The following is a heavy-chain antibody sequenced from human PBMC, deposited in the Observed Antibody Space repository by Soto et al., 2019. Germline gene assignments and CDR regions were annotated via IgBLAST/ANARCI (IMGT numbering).Heavy chain of an antibody. CDR3: ARLRRGSAYNPPGYYFAS. D-gene: IGHD5-12*01. V-gene: IGHV2-5*02. J-gene: IGHJ4*02. CDR1: GFSLSTSGMG. Sequence: SGPTLVNPTQTLTLTCTFSGFSLSTSGMGVGWIRQPPGKALEWLALIYWDDDKHYSPSLKSRVTITKDTSKNQVVLTMTNMDPVDTATDSCARLRRGSAYNPPGYYFASCGLGTLATV. CDR2: IYWDDDK.